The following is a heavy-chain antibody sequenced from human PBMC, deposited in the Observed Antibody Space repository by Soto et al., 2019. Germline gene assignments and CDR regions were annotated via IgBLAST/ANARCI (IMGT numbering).Heavy chain of an antibody. CDR3: ARVSGWSRDSYYYYGMDV. V-gene: IGHV4-4*07. D-gene: IGHD6-19*01. Sequence: QVQLQESGPGLVKPSETLSLTCTVSGGSISSYYWSWIRQPAGKGLEWIGRIYTSGSTNYNPSLKSRVTMSVDTSQNQFSLKLSSVTAADTAVYYCARVSGWSRDSYYYYGMDVWGQGTTVTVSS. CDR2: IYTSGST. J-gene: IGHJ6*02. CDR1: GGSISSYY.